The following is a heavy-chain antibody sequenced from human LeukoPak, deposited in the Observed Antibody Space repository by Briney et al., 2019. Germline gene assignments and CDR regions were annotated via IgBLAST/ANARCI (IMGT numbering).Heavy chain of an antibody. CDR1: GFTLSSYG. V-gene: IGHV3-30*02. J-gene: IGHJ4*02. Sequence: PGGSLRLSRAPPGFTLSSYGTHWVRQAPGKGLEWVAFIRYDGSNKYYADSVKGRFTISRDNSKNTLYLQMNSLRAEDTAVYYCAKDGGIYYDSSLLGLIDYWGQGTLVTVSS. CDR3: AKDGGIYYDSSLLGLIDY. CDR2: IRYDGSNK. D-gene: IGHD3-22*01.